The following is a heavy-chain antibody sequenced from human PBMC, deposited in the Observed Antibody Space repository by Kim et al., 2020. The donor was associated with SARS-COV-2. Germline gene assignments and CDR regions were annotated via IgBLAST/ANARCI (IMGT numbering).Heavy chain of an antibody. D-gene: IGHD3-3*01. CDR3: TTDVGFWSGDGFSYMDV. V-gene: IGHV3-15*01. J-gene: IGHJ6*03. Sequence: VKCRFTISRDDSKNTLYLQMNSLKTEDTAVYYCTTDVGFWSGDGFSYMDVWGKGTTVTVSS.